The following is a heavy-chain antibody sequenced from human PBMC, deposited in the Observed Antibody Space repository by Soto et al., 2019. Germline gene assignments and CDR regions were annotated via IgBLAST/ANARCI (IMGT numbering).Heavy chain of an antibody. Sequence: PLEILSLTCTVSGGYISSGDYYWSWIRQPPGKGLEWIGYIDGRGNTFYNPSLKSRQTLSMDASKNQFFLNLNTVTAADTAVYYCARTDVSKTFFDYWGQGALVTVSS. CDR1: GGYISSGDYY. D-gene: IGHD3-10*02. CDR3: ARTDVSKTFFDY. V-gene: IGHV4-30-4*01. J-gene: IGHJ4*02. CDR2: IDGRGNT.